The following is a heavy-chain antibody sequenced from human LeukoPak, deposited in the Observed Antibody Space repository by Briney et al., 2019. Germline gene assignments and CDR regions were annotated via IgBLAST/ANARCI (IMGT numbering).Heavy chain of an antibody. Sequence: GGSLRLSCAASGFTFSSYAMSWVRQAPGKGLEWVSAISGSGVGTYYADSVKGRFTISRDNSKNTLYLQMNSLRAEDTAVYYCAKHAVVGIITLRDAFDIWGQGTMVTVSS. CDR3: AKHAVVGIITLRDAFDI. V-gene: IGHV3-23*01. CDR1: GFTFSSYA. D-gene: IGHD3-9*01. J-gene: IGHJ3*02. CDR2: ISGSGVGT.